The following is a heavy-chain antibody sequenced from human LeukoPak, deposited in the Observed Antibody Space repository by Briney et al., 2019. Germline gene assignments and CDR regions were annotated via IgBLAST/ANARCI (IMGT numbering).Heavy chain of an antibody. CDR2: ISWDGGST. CDR3: AKDMGVVPAARDYYYYGMDV. V-gene: IGHV3-43*01. Sequence: GGSLRLSCAASGFTFDDYTMHWVRQAPGKGLEWVSLISWDGGSTYYADSVKGRFTISRDNSKNSLYLQMSSLRTEDTALYYCAKDMGVVPAARDYYYYGMDVWGQGTTVTVSS. J-gene: IGHJ6*02. D-gene: IGHD2-2*01. CDR1: GFTFDDYT.